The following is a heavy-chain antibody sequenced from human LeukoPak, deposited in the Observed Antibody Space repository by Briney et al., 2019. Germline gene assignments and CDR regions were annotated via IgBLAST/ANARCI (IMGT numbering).Heavy chain of an antibody. Sequence: SVKVSCKASGGTFSSYAISWVRQAPGQGLEWMGGTIPIFGTANYAQKFQGRVTITADESTSTAYMELSSLRSEDTAVYYCATVGMVRGVTPYYFDYWGQGTLVTVSS. CDR3: ATVGMVRGVTPYYFDY. CDR2: TIPIFGTA. V-gene: IGHV1-69*01. CDR1: GGTFSSYA. D-gene: IGHD3-10*01. J-gene: IGHJ4*02.